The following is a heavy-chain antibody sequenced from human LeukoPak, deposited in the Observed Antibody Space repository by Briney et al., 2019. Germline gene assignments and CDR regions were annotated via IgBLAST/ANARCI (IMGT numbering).Heavy chain of an antibody. CDR1: GFTFSSYG. CDR3: AREKAVGYSGYDDYYGMDV. V-gene: IGHV3-30*03. Sequence: GGSLRLSCAASGFTFSSYGMHWVRQAPGKGLEWVAVISHDGSNKYYADSVKGRFTISRDNSKNTLYLQMNSLRAEDTAVYYCAREKAVGYSGYDDYYGMDVWGQGTTVTVSS. CDR2: ISHDGSNK. J-gene: IGHJ6*02. D-gene: IGHD5-12*01.